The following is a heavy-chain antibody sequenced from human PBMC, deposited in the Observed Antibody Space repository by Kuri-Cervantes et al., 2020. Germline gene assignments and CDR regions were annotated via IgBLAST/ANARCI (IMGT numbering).Heavy chain of an antibody. J-gene: IGHJ6*03. CDR1: GYTFTSYG. D-gene: IGHD6-19*01. Sequence: ASVKVSCKASGYTFTSYGISWVRQAPGQGLEWMGWISAYNGNTNYAQKLQGRVTMTTDTPTSTAYMELRSLRSDDTAVYYCARDYYNSGWYPNSNYMDVWGKGTTVTVSS. V-gene: IGHV1-18*01. CDR3: ARDYYNSGWYPNSNYMDV. CDR2: ISAYNGNT.